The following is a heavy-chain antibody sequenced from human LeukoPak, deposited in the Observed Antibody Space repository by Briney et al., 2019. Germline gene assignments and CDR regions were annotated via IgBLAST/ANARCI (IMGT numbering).Heavy chain of an antibody. CDR3: ARDSLLRGSGWDYWYFDL. D-gene: IGHD6-25*01. V-gene: IGHV4-61*01. CDR1: GGSVSNGNYY. Sequence: PSETLSLTCTVSGGSVSNGNYYWSWIRQPPGKGLEWVGNMHYIGSTNYNPSLKSRVTISVATSMNQLSLLLTSATAADTAVYYCARDSLLRGSGWDYWYFDLWGRGTLVTVSS. J-gene: IGHJ2*01. CDR2: MHYIGST.